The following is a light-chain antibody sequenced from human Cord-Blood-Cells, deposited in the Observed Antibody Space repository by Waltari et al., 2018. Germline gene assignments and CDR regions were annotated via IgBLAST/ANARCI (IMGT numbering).Light chain of an antibody. Sequence: DIQMTQSPSSLSASVGDRVTITCRASQSISSYLNWYQQKPGKAPKLLIYAASSLQSGVPSRFSCSGSETDFTLTISSLQPEDFATYYCQQSYSTPQTFGQGTKVEIK. V-gene: IGKV1-39*01. J-gene: IGKJ1*01. CDR3: QQSYSTPQT. CDR2: AAS. CDR1: QSISSY.